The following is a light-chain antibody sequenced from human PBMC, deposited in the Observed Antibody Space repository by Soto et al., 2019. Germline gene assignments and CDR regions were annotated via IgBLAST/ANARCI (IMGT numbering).Light chain of an antibody. J-gene: IGLJ3*02. V-gene: IGLV2-14*01. CDR1: SSDVGGYNY. CDR2: EVS. Sequence: QSALTQPASVSGSPGQSVTISFTGTSSDVGGYNYVSWYQQHPGKAPKLMIYEVSNRPSGVSNRFSGSKSGNTASLTISGLQAEDEADYYCSSYARRSPGVFGGGTTVTVL. CDR3: SSYARRSPGV.